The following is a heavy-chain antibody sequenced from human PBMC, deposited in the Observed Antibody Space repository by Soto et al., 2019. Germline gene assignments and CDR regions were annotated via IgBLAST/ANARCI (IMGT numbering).Heavy chain of an antibody. Sequence: SETLSLTCAVYGGSFSGYYWSWIRQPPGKGLEWIGYIYHSGSTYYNPSLNSRVTISVDRSKNQFSLKLSSVTAADTAVYYCASGLVTTLHYWGQGTLVTVSS. CDR3: ASGLVTTLHY. J-gene: IGHJ4*02. V-gene: IGHV4-34*01. CDR2: IYHSGST. CDR1: GGSFSGYY. D-gene: IGHD4-17*01.